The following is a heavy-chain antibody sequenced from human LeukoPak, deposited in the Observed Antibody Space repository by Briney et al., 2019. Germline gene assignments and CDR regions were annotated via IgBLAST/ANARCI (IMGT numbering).Heavy chain of an antibody. J-gene: IGHJ4*02. CDR1: GGTFSSYA. Sequence: GASVKVSCKASGGTFSSYAISWVRQAPGQGLEWMGGIIPIFGTANYAQKFQGRVTITADESTSTAYMELSSLRSEDTAVYYCAREGAPSYDSSGYYGFDYWGQGTLVTVSS. V-gene: IGHV1-69*13. CDR3: AREGAPSYDSSGYYGFDY. CDR2: IIPIFGTA. D-gene: IGHD3-22*01.